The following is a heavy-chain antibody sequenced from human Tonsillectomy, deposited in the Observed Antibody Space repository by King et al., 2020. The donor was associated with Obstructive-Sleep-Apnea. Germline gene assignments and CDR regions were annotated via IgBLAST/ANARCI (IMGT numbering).Heavy chain of an antibody. Sequence: VQLVESGGGLVKPGGSLILSCAASGFIFSDYYMTLILQAPGRGLEWYSYMSSSSNIIYYADAVKGRFTISRDNTKNSLYLQMNSLRVEDTAVYYCATGMKTFDPWGQGTLVTVSS. CDR2: MSSSSNII. CDR3: ATGMKTFDP. CDR1: GFIFSDYY. V-gene: IGHV3-11*01. J-gene: IGHJ5*02.